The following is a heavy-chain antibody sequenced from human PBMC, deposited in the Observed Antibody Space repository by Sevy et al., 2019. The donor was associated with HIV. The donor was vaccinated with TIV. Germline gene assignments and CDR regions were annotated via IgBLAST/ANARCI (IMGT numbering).Heavy chain of an antibody. CDR3: AGVDPYYEFGDV. V-gene: IGHV1-18*01. CDR2: VTTYTDST. CDR1: GYTLNDYG. J-gene: IGHJ6*02. Sequence: ASVKVSCKASGYTLNDYGISWVRQAPGQGLAWIGWVTTYTDSTNYAQNFQGRVTLTTDTSTNTAYMELRSLRSEDTAVYYCAGVDPYYEFGDVWGQGTTVTVSS. D-gene: IGHD3-3*01.